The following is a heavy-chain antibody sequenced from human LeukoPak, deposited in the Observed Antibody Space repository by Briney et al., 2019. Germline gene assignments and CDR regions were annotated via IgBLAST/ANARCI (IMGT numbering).Heavy chain of an antibody. CDR1: GFTFSSYA. J-gene: IGHJ4*02. CDR2: ISGSGGST. Sequence: GSLRLSCAASGFTFSSYAMSWVRQAPGKGLDGVSAISGSGGSTYYADSVKGRFTISRDNSKNTLYLQMNSLRAEDTAVYYCAKGRYYYGSGSSNDYWGQGTLVTVSS. D-gene: IGHD3-10*01. CDR3: AKGRYYYGSGSSNDY. V-gene: IGHV3-23*01.